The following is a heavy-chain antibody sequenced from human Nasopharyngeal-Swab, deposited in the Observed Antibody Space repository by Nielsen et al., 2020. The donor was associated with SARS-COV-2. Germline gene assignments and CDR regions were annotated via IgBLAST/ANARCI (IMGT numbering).Heavy chain of an antibody. CDR1: GYTFTSYA. CDR3: ARAPSPIAARRGDDAFDI. V-gene: IGHV7-4-1*02. J-gene: IGHJ3*02. Sequence: ASLKVSCKASGYTFTSYAMNWVRQAPGQGLEWMGWINTNTGNPTYAQGFTGRFVFSLDTSVSTAYLQISSLKAEDTAVYYCARAPSPIAARRGDDAFDIWGQGTMVTVSS. CDR2: INTNTGNP. D-gene: IGHD6-6*01.